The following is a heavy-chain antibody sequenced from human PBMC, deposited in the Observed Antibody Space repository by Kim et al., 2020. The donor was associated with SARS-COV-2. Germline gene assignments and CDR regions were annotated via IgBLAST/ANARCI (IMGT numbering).Heavy chain of an antibody. V-gene: IGHV3-23*01. CDR1: GFTFSRYA. CDR3: AKDLSSISDRACGFDY. CDR2: ISGSGDRT. D-gene: IGHD6-25*01. J-gene: IGHJ4*01. Sequence: GGSLRLSCAASGFTFSRYAMNWVRQAPGKGLEWFSSISGSGDRTDFADSVKGRFTISRDNSKNTLSLQMSSLRAEDTAKYNCAKDLSSISDRACGFDYWG.